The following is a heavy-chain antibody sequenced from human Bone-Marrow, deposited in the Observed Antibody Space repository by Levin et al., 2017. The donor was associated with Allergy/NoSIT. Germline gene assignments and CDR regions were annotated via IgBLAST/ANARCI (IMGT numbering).Heavy chain of an antibody. CDR2: IWYDGSNR. J-gene: IGHJ3*02. Sequence: GGSLRLSCAASGFNFGIYGMHWVRQAPGKGLEWVAVIWYDGSNRYYGESVKGRFTISRDNSKNTLYLQMNSLRVEDTAAYFCSRDLFDRRHHDSTGAFDIWGHGTVVTVS. D-gene: IGHD7-27*01. CDR3: SRDLFDRRHHDSTGAFDI. CDR1: GFNFGIYG. V-gene: IGHV3-33*01.